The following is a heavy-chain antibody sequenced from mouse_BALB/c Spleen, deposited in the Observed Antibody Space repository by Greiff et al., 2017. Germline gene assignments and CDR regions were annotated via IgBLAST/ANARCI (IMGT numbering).Heavy chain of an antibody. J-gene: IGHJ4*01. Sequence: QVHVKQSGPGLVQPSQSLSITCTVSGFSLTSYGVHWVRQSPGKGLEWLGVIWSGGSTDYNAAFISRLSISKDNSKSQVFFKMNSLQADDTAIYYCARNNRYDEGHAMDYWGQGTSVTVSS. CDR3: ARNNRYDEGHAMDY. CDR2: IWSGGST. D-gene: IGHD2-14*01. CDR1: GFSLTSYG. V-gene: IGHV2-4-1*01.